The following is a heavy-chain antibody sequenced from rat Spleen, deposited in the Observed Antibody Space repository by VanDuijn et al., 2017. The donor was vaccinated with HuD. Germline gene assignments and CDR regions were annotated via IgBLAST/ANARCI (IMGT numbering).Heavy chain of an antibody. CDR3: ARPGTTHLFDN. CDR2: IIYEGTGT. J-gene: IGHJ2*01. Sequence: EVQLVESGGGLVQPGRSLKLSCAASGFTFSDYYMVWVRQAPKKGLEWVASIIYEGTGTYYGDSVKGRFTISRDNAKSTLHMQRNSLRSEDKATYYCARPGTTHLFDNWGQGVMVTVYS. V-gene: IGHV5-22*01. D-gene: IGHD1-10*01. CDR1: GFTFSDYY.